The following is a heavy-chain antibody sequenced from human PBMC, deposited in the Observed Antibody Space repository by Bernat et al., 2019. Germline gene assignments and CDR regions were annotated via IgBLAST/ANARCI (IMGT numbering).Heavy chain of an antibody. CDR3: ARADRVPQDAFDI. Sequence: EVQLLESGGGLVLSGGPLKISCGASGFTFSNYAMSWVRQAPGKGLEWVSGISVAGLLTYYADSVKGRFTISRDNSKDTLYLQMYGLRAEDTAVYYWARADRVPQDAFDIWGQGTMVTVSS. CDR1: GFTFSNYA. CDR2: ISVAGLLT. J-gene: IGHJ3*02. V-gene: IGHV3-23*01.